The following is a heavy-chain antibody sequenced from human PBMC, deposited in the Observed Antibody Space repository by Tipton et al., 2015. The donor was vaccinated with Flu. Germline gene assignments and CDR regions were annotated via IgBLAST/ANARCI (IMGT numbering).Heavy chain of an antibody. V-gene: IGHV3-48*03. J-gene: IGHJ4*02. CDR2: ISTSASTI. Sequence: VQLVQSGGGVVQPGGSLRLSCAASGFTFSSYEMYWVRQAPGKGLEWLSHISTSASTIYYADSVKGRLTISRDNSKNSLFLQMNSLRAEDTAVYYCARGDTYSSNPSSIDYWGQGTLVTVSS. CDR3: ARGDTYSSNPSSIDY. D-gene: IGHD6-13*01. CDR1: GFTFSSYE.